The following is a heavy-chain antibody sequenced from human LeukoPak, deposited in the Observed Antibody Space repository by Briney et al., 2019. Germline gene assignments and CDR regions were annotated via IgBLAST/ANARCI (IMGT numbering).Heavy chain of an antibody. CDR2: ISANGGGT. CDR1: GFTFSNYA. V-gene: IGHV3-23*01. CDR3: ARDQEGFDY. J-gene: IGHJ4*02. Sequence: PGGSLRLSCAASGFTFSNYAINWVRQAPGKGLEWVSGISANGGGTYYADSVKGRFTISRDNSKNTLYLQMNSLRAEDTAVYYCARDQEGFDYWGQGTLVTVSS.